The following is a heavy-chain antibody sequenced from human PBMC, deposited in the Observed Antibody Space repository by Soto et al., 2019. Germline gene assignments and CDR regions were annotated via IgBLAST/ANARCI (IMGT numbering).Heavy chain of an antibody. Sequence: ISGKRRVYSVTSYWIGWVRQMPGKGLEWMGIIYPGDSDTRYSPSFQGQVTISADKSISTAYLQWSSLKASDTAMYYCARHAYDITGTKNAFDIWGQGTMVTVSS. J-gene: IGHJ3*02. CDR1: VYSVTSYW. D-gene: IGHD1-7*01. CDR2: IYPGDSDT. CDR3: ARHAYDITGTKNAFDI. V-gene: IGHV5-51*01.